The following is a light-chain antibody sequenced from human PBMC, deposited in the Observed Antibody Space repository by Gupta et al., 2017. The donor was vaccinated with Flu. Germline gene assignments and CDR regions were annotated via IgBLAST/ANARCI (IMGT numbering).Light chain of an antibody. CDR2: GAS. Sequence: LSPGERATLSCGASQTVNNNFLAWYQQKPGLAPRLLISGASKRAAGIPDRFTGSGSGTDFTLTINKVEPEDFAVYFCQQYGNSPHTFGGGTEVDVK. CDR1: QTVNNNF. J-gene: IGKJ4*01. V-gene: IGKV3D-20*01. CDR3: QQYGNSPHT.